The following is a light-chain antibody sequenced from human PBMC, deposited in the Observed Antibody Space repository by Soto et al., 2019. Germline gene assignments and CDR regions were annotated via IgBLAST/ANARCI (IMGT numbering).Light chain of an antibody. Sequence: DIQMTQSPSTLSASVGDRVTITCRASQDINNWLAWYQQKPGNAPKFLLYDASSLQSGVSSRFSGSGSGREFTLTISSLQPDDFGSYDCQQYNSRRTVGPGTKVEIK. V-gene: IGKV1-5*01. J-gene: IGKJ1*01. CDR1: QDINNW. CDR3: QQYNSRRT. CDR2: DAS.